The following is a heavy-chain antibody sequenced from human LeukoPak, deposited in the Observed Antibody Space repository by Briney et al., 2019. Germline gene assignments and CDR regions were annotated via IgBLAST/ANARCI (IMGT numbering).Heavy chain of an antibody. CDR1: GGSISSSSYY. Sequence: PSETLSLTXTVSGGSISSSSYYWGWIRQPPGKGLEWIGSIYYSGSTYYNPSLKSRVTISVDTSKNQFSLKLSSVTAADTAVYYCASDGGNLYYFDYWGQGTLVTVSS. CDR2: IYYSGST. CDR3: ASDGGNLYYFDY. V-gene: IGHV4-39*01. J-gene: IGHJ4*02. D-gene: IGHD4-23*01.